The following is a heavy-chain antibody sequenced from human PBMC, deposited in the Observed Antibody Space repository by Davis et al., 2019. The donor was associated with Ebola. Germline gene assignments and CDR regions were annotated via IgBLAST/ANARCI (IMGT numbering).Heavy chain of an antibody. D-gene: IGHD4/OR15-4a*01. Sequence: GESLKISCAASGFTFSSYWMSWVRQAPGKGLEWIGRVRNKASGYTTEYAASVKGRFIVSRDDSKNSLYLQMNSLKTEDTAVYFCARGGASHTFDVWGQGTMVTVSS. J-gene: IGHJ3*01. CDR3: ARGGASHTFDV. V-gene: IGHV3-72*01. CDR1: GFTFSSYW. CDR2: VRNKASGYTT.